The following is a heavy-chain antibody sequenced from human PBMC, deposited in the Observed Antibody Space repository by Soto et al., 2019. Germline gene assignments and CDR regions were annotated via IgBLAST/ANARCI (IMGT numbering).Heavy chain of an antibody. D-gene: IGHD3-9*01. CDR1: GFTFSSYA. J-gene: IGHJ3*02. CDR3: AKGPRYFDWLFKPDAFDI. Sequence: GGSLRLSCAASGFTFSSYAMSWVRQAPGKGLEWVSAISGSGGSTYYADSVKGRFTISRDNSKNTLYLQMNSLRAEDTAVYYCAKGPRYFDWLFKPDAFDIWGQGTMVTVSS. CDR2: ISGSGGST. V-gene: IGHV3-23*01.